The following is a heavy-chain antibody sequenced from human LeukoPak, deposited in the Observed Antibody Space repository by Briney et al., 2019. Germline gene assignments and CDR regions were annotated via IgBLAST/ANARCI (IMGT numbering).Heavy chain of an antibody. J-gene: IGHJ4*01. CDR3: AREYASGTYPLDG. D-gene: IGHD3-10*01. Sequence: GGSLTLSCAASGFSFSTYSMSWVRQAPGKGLGWVSDISDTGATTFYADSVKGRFTISRDNSKNMFYMQMSSPSVEATVVYYCAREYASGTYPLDGWGQGILVTASS. CDR2: ISDTGATT. V-gene: IGHV3-23*01. CDR1: GFSFSTYS.